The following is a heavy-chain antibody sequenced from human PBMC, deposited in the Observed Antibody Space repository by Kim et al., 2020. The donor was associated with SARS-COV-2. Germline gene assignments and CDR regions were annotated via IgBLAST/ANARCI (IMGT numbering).Heavy chain of an antibody. CDR1: GGSISSSSYY. Sequence: SETLSLTCTVSGGSISSSSYYWGWIRQPPGKGLEWIGNIYYSGSTYYNPSLKSRVTISVDTSKNQFSLKLSSVTAADTAVYYCARGYCSSTSCYWYYDMDVWGQGTTVTVSS. J-gene: IGHJ6*02. D-gene: IGHD2-2*01. V-gene: IGHV4-39*01. CDR3: ARGYCSSTSCYWYYDMDV. CDR2: IYYSGST.